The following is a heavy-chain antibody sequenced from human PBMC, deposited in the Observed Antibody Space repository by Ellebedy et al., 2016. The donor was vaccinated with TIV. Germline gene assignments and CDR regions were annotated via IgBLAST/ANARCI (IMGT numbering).Heavy chain of an antibody. CDR1: GYTFRSNA. CDR3: ARATGYFGSMGYFDY. D-gene: IGHD3-10*01. V-gene: IGHV1-3*01. CDR2: ITVGNGNT. J-gene: IGHJ4*02. Sequence: ASVKVSCKASGYTFRSNAIHWVRQAPGQRLEWMGWITVGNGNTKYSQKFQGRVTITRDTSASTAYMELSSLRYEDTAVYYCARATGYFGSMGYFDYWGQGTLVTASS.